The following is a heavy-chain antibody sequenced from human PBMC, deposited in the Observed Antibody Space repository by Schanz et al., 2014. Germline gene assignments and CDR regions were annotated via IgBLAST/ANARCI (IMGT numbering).Heavy chain of an antibody. Sequence: EVQLSESGGALVQPGGSLRLSCTASGFLFSAYAMSWVRQAPGKSLEWISAITSGGGDTYYVDSVKGRFTISRDNSRNTLYLQMNSLGVEDTAIYYCAKEERRIGGHDLEYWGQGTLVTVSS. CDR1: GFLFSAYA. CDR3: AKEERRIGGHDLEY. V-gene: IGHV3-23*01. CDR2: ITSGGGDT. J-gene: IGHJ4*02. D-gene: IGHD3-10*01.